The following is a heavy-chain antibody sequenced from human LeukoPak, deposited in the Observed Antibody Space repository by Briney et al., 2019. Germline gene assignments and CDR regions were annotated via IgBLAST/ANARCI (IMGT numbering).Heavy chain of an antibody. V-gene: IGHV1-46*01. J-gene: IGHJ5*02. CDR2: INPTGGST. CDR3: ARDNSVGDNAWWFDP. Sequence: GASVKVSCKASGYTFINNWMHWVRQAPGRGLEWMGLINPTGGSTGYAQKFQGRVTMTRDMSTSTDYMELSSLRSEDTAIYYCARDNSVGDNAWWFDPWGQGTLVTVSS. CDR1: GYTFINNW. D-gene: IGHD1-26*01.